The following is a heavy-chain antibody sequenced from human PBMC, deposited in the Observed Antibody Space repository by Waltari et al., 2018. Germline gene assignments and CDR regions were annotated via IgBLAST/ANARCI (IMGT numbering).Heavy chain of an antibody. Sequence: TFSSSGMHWVRQAPGKGLEWVAVIWYDGSNKYYADSVKGRFTISRDNSKNTLYLQMNSLRAEDTAVYYCARDGVQYSSSSGGYYGMDVWGQGTTVTVSS. V-gene: IGHV3-33*01. J-gene: IGHJ6*02. CDR3: ARDGVQYSSSSGGYYGMDV. CDR2: IWYDGSNK. CDR1: TFSSSG. D-gene: IGHD6-6*01.